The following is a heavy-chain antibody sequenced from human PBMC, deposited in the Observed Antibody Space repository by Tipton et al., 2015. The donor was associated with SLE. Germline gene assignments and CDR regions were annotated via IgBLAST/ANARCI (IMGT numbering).Heavy chain of an antibody. CDR1: GGTLSTDA. Sequence: QLVQSGAEVKKPGSSVKVYCKASGGTLSTDAISWVRQAPGQGLEWMGRIIPIFGTTNYAQKFQGRVTITADESTSTAYMELSSLTSEDTAVYYCARGRWLQTFDYWGQGTLVTVSS. J-gene: IGHJ4*02. D-gene: IGHD5-24*01. CDR3: ARGRWLQTFDY. V-gene: IGHV1-69*18. CDR2: IIPIFGTT.